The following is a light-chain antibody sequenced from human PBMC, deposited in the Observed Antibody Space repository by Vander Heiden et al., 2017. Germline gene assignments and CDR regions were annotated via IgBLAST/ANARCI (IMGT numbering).Light chain of an antibody. CDR3: QQYNNWPPA. V-gene: IGKV3D-15*01. Sequence: EIVMAQSPATLSVSPGERATVSCRASQSVSSNLAWYQQKPGQAPRLLIFGASIRATGIPARFSGSGSGTDFTLTISSLQSEDFAVYYCQQYNNWPPAFGGGTKVEIK. CDR1: QSVSSN. J-gene: IGKJ4*01. CDR2: GAS.